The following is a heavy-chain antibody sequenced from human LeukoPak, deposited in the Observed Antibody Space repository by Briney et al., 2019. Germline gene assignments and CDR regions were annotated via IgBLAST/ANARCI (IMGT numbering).Heavy chain of an antibody. D-gene: IGHD2-21*01. CDR1: GFTFRSYA. Sequence: GGSLRLSCAASGFTFRSYAMSWVPRAQGKGLEWVSATSGSGGSTYYADSVRGRFTISRDNSKNTLYLQMNSLRAEDTAVYYCANPRFRHYWGQGTLVTVSS. V-gene: IGHV3-23*01. J-gene: IGHJ4*02. CDR2: TSGSGGST. CDR3: ANPRFRHY.